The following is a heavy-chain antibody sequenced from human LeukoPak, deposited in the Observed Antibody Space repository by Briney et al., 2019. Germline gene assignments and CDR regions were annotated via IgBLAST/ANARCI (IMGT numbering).Heavy chain of an antibody. V-gene: IGHV4-38-2*02. CDR1: GYSISSGYY. CDR3: ARDHSSSSEDY. Sequence: ETLSLTCTVSGYSISSGYYWAWIRQPPGKWLEWIGSIFHTGSTYHNPSLKSRVTISVDTSKNQFSLKLNSVTAADTAVYYCARDHSSSSEDYWGQGTLVTVSS. D-gene: IGHD6-13*01. J-gene: IGHJ4*02. CDR2: IFHTGST.